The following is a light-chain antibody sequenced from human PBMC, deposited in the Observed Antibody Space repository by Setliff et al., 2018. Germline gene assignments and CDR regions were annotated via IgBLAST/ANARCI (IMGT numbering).Light chain of an antibody. Sequence: SALTQPRSVSGSPGQSVTISCTGTSSDVGGYNYVSWYQQHPGKAPKLMIYDVAKRPSGVPHRFSGSKSGNTASLTISGLQAEDEADYYCCSYAGSYTYVFGSGTNVTV. CDR2: DVA. CDR1: SSDVGGYNY. J-gene: IGLJ1*01. V-gene: IGLV2-11*01. CDR3: CSYAGSYTYV.